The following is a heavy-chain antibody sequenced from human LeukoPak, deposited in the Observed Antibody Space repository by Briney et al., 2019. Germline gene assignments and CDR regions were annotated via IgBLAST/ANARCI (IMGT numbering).Heavy chain of an antibody. Sequence: GASVKVSCKASGGTFSSYAISWVRQAPGQGLEWMGGIIPILGTANYAQKFQGRVTITADESTSTAYMELSSLRSEDTAVYYCARGGPGAGPYYFDYWGQGTLVTVSS. V-gene: IGHV1-69*13. CDR3: ARGGPGAGPYYFDY. D-gene: IGHD6-19*01. J-gene: IGHJ4*02. CDR1: GGTFSSYA. CDR2: IIPILGTA.